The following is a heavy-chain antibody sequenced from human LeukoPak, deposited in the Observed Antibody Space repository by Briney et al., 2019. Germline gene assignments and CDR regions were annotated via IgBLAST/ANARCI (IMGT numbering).Heavy chain of an antibody. CDR1: GFTFSSYG. Sequence: GGSLRLSCAASGFTFSSYGMHWVRQAPGNGLEWVAFIRYDESNKYYADSVKGRFTISRDNSKNTLYLQMNSPRAEDTAVYYCAKRHSSGWYVFDSWGQGTLVTVSS. J-gene: IGHJ4*02. CDR3: AKRHSSGWYVFDS. V-gene: IGHV3-30*02. D-gene: IGHD6-19*01. CDR2: IRYDESNK.